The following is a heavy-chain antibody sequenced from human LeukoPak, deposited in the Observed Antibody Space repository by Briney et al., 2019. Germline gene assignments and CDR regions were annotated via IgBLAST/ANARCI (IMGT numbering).Heavy chain of an antibody. CDR1: GCTFTGYY. D-gene: IGHD1-7*01. CDR2: INPNSGGT. Sequence: ASVKVSCKASGCTFTGYYMHWVRQAPGQGLEWMGWINPNSGGTNYAQKFQGRVTMTRDTSISTAYMELSRLRSDDTAVYYCARATGTTGDWFDPWGQGTLVTVSS. CDR3: ARATGTTGDWFDP. J-gene: IGHJ5*02. V-gene: IGHV1-2*02.